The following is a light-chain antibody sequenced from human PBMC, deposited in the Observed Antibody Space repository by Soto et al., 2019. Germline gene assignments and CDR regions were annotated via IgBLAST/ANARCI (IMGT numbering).Light chain of an antibody. Sequence: EIVLTQSPATLSLSPGERVTLSCRASQSVSSYLAWYQQKPGQAPRLLIYDASNRATGIPARFSGSGSGTDFTLTISSLEPEDCAVYYCQQRSNWFLTFGGGTKVEIK. V-gene: IGKV3-11*01. CDR2: DAS. CDR3: QQRSNWFLT. J-gene: IGKJ4*01. CDR1: QSVSSY.